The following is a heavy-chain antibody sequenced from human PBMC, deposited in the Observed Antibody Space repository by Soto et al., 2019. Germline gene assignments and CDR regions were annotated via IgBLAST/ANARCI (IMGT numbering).Heavy chain of an antibody. Sequence: GGSLRLSCAASGFTFSSYAMSWVRQAPGKGLEWVSAISGSGGSTYYADSVKGRFTISRDNSKNTLYLQMNSLRAEDTALYYCAKEGYCGGGYCLGFDYWGQGTLVTVSS. J-gene: IGHJ4*02. CDR2: ISGSGGST. V-gene: IGHV3-23*01. CDR1: GFTFSSYA. D-gene: IGHD2-15*01. CDR3: AKEGYCGGGYCLGFDY.